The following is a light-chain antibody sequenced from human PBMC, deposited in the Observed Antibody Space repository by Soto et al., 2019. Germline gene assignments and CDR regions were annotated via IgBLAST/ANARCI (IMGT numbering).Light chain of an antibody. V-gene: IGKV3-15*01. CDR2: GAP. Sequence: DIVMTQSPATLSVSPGERATLSCRASQSVGSNLAWYQQKPGQAPRLLIYGAPTRATDIASRFSGRGSGTEFTLTVSSLQSEDSVVYYCQQYNNWPRTFGQGTKVDIK. CDR1: QSVGSN. CDR3: QQYNNWPRT. J-gene: IGKJ1*01.